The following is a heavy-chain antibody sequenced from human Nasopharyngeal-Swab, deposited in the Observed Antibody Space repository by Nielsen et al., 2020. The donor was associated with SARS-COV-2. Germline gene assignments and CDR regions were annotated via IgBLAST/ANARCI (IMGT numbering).Heavy chain of an antibody. Sequence: SELLSLTCAVYGMSFSGYYWSWIRQPPGKGLEWIGEINHSGSTNYNPSLKSRVTISVDTSKNQFSLKLSSVTAADTAVYYCARVPPIAVAGKGVDVWGQGTTVTVSS. CDR2: INHSGST. D-gene: IGHD6-19*01. V-gene: IGHV4-34*01. CDR1: GMSFSGYY. CDR3: ARVPPIAVAGKGVDV. J-gene: IGHJ6*02.